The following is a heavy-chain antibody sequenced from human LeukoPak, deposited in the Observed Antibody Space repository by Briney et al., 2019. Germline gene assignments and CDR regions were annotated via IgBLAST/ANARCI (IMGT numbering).Heavy chain of an antibody. CDR3: ARVDSSTSNWFDP. Sequence: ASVKVSCKASGYTFTSYDINWVRQATGQGLEWMGWMNPNSGNTGYAQKFKGRVTMTRNTAISTADMELSSLRSEDTAVYYCARVDSSTSNWFDPWGQGPLVTVSS. J-gene: IGHJ5*02. CDR1: GYTFTSYD. CDR2: MNPNSGNT. V-gene: IGHV1-8*01. D-gene: IGHD6-6*01.